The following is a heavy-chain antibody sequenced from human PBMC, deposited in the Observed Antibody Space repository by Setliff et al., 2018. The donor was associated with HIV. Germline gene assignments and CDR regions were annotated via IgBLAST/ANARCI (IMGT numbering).Heavy chain of an antibody. V-gene: IGHV4-59*11. CDR2: IYYSGST. D-gene: IGHD5-18*01. J-gene: IGHJ4*02. Sequence: PSETLSLTCTVSGGSIRSHYWSWIREPPGKGLEWIGYIYYSGSTNYNPSLKGRVTISVDTSKNQFSLRLSSVTAADTAVYYCARVPRQLLKGAAAYFDYWGQGILVTVSS. CDR1: GGSIRSHY. CDR3: ARVPRQLLKGAAAYFDY.